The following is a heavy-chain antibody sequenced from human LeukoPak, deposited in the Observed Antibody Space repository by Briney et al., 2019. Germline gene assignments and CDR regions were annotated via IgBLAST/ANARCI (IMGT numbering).Heavy chain of an antibody. J-gene: IGHJ4*02. D-gene: IGHD3-22*01. CDR1: DGSISSYY. Sequence: SETLSLTCTRSDGSISSYYWSWIRQPAGKGLEWIGRIYTSGSTNYNPSLKSRVTMSVDTSKNQFSLKLSSVTAADTAVYYCTRGGPPQYYYDSSGYRPPYFDYWGQGTLVTVSS. V-gene: IGHV4-4*07. CDR3: TRGGPPQYYYDSSGYRPPYFDY. CDR2: IYTSGST.